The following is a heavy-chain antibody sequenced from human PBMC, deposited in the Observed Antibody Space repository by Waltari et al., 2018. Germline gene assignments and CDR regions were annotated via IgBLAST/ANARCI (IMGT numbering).Heavy chain of an antibody. J-gene: IGHJ4*01. D-gene: IGHD6-13*01. CDR2: INHSGTS. CDR1: GGSFSGYY. Sequence: QVQLQQWGAGLLKPSETLSLTCAVYGGSFSGYYWSWIRQSPEKGLEWIGEINHSGTSKHNPSLKSRVTISVYTSKNQFSLRLTSVTAADTAVYYCARSGSFLDFWGHGTLVTVSS. CDR3: ARSGSFLDF. V-gene: IGHV4-34*01.